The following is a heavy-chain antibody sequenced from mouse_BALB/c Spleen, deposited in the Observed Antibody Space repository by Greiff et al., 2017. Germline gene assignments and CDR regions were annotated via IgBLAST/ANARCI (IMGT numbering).Heavy chain of an antibody. J-gene: IGHJ4*01. V-gene: IGHV5-9-4*01. Sequence: EVQGVESGGGLVKPGGSLKLSCAASGFTFSSYAMSWVRQSPEKRLEWVAEISSGGSYTYYPDTVTGRFTISRDNAKNTLYLEMSSLRSEDTAMYYCARDRGSYAMDYWGQGTSVTVSS. CDR3: ARDRGSYAMDY. CDR2: ISSGGSYT. D-gene: IGHD3-1*01. CDR1: GFTFSSYA.